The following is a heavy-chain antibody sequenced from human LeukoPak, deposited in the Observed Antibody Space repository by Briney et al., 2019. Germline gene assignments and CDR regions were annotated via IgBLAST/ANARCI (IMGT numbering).Heavy chain of an antibody. CDR2: ISVSGGST. D-gene: IGHD2-15*01. V-gene: IGHV3-23*01. Sequence: PGGSLRLSCAASGFTFSSYAMSWVRQAPGKGLEWVSGISVSGGSTYYADSVKGRFTISRDNSKNTVYVQMNSMRADDTAVYYCAKHGCSGGSCYYFDYWGQGTLLTVSS. CDR1: GFTFSSYA. J-gene: IGHJ4*02. CDR3: AKHGCSGGSCYYFDY.